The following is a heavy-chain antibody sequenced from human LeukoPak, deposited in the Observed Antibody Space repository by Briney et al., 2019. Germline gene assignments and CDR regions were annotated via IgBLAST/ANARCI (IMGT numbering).Heavy chain of an antibody. V-gene: IGHV3-9*01. CDR1: GFTFDDYA. Sequence: GGSLRLSCAASGFTFDDYAMHWVRQAPGKGLEWVSGISWNSGSIGYADSVKGRCTISRDNAKNSLYLQMNSLRAEDTALYYCAKLWFGDEDLFDIWGQGTMVTVSS. CDR2: ISWNSGSI. J-gene: IGHJ3*02. D-gene: IGHD3-10*01. CDR3: AKLWFGDEDLFDI.